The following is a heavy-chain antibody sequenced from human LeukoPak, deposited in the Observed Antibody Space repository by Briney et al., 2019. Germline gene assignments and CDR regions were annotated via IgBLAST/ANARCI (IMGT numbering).Heavy chain of an antibody. CDR1: GFSFSSYW. D-gene: IGHD5-18*01. Sequence: PGGSLRLSCAASGFSFSSYWMNWVRQAPGKGPEWVANIKQDGSEKQYVDSVKGRFTISRDNAKNSLYLQMSSLRAEDTAVYYCAREYSSNAFDIWGQGTMVTVSS. V-gene: IGHV3-7*01. J-gene: IGHJ3*02. CDR3: AREYSSNAFDI. CDR2: IKQDGSEK.